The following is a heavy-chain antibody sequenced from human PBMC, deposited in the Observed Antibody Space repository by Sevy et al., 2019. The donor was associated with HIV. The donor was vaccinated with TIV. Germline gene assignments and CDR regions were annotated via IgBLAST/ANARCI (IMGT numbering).Heavy chain of an antibody. CDR2: INPNGGGT. D-gene: IGHD2-21*02. CDR3: ARVDSCGGDCYYFDY. J-gene: IGHJ4*02. V-gene: IGHV1-46*01. CDR1: GYTFTDYY. Sequence: ASVKVSCTASGYTFTDYYIHWVRQAPGQGLECMGIINPNGGGTNYAQSFQGRVTMTRDTSTSTVYMELSGRRSEDSAVYYCARVDSCGGDCYYFDYWGQGTLVTVSS.